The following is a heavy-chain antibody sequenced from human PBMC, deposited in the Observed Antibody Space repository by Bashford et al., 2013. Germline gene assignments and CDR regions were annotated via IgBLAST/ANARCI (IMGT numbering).Heavy chain of an antibody. V-gene: IGHV1-46*04. D-gene: IGHD5-18*01. J-gene: IGHJ4*02. CDR1: GYTFTSYY. CDR2: INPTGGSP. Sequence: VASVKVSCKASGYTFTSYYVHWVRQAPGQGLEWMGIINPTGGSPSYAQKLQGRVTLTRDTSTSTVYMELSSLRSEDTAVYYCASDAGDSNGFRSWGQGTQVTVSS. CDR3: ASDAGDSNGFRS.